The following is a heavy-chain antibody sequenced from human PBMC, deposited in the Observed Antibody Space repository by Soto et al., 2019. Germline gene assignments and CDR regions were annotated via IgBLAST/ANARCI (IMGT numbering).Heavy chain of an antibody. CDR2: IIPILGIA. Sequence: QVQLVQSGAEVKKPGSSVKVSCKASGGTFSSYTISWVRQAPGQGLEWMGRIIPILGIANYAQKFQGRVTITADKSTSTAYMELSSLRSEDTAVYYCARSPGIAAAGSEVCDYCGQGTLVTVSS. CDR1: GGTFSSYT. CDR3: ARSPGIAAAGSEVCDY. J-gene: IGHJ4*02. D-gene: IGHD6-13*01. V-gene: IGHV1-69*02.